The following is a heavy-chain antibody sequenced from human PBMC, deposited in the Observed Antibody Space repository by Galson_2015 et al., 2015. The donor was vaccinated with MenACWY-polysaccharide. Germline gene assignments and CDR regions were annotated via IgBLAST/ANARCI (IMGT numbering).Heavy chain of an antibody. CDR2: IIPIFGTA. CDR1: GGTFSSYA. J-gene: IGHJ4*02. CDR3: ARDSGDSSSWYGVYYFDY. D-gene: IGHD6-13*01. V-gene: IGHV1-69*13. Sequence: SVKVSCKASGGTFSSYAISWVRQAPGQGLEWMGGIIPIFGTANYAQKFQGRVTITADESTSTAYMELSNLRSEDTAVYYCARDSGDSSSWYGVYYFDYWGQGTLVTVSS.